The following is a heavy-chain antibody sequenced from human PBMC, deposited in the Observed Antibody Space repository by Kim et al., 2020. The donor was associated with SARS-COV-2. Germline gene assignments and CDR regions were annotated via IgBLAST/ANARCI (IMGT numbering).Heavy chain of an antibody. Sequence: GGSLRLSCAASGFTFSSYGMHWVRQAPGKGLEWVAVISYDGSNKYYADSVKGRFTISRDNSKNTLYLQMNSLRAEDTAVYYCAKDAYDYGDYFRPRGGFDYWGQGTLVTVSS. CDR1: GFTFSSYG. CDR2: ISYDGSNK. CDR3: AKDAYDYGDYFRPRGGFDY. V-gene: IGHV3-30*18. D-gene: IGHD4-17*01. J-gene: IGHJ4*02.